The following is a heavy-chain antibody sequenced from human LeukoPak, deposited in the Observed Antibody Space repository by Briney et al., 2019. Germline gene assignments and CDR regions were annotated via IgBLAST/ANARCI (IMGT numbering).Heavy chain of an antibody. D-gene: IGHD6-19*01. J-gene: IGHJ4*02. Sequence: ASVKVSCKVSGYTLTELSMHWVRQAPGQGLEWMGWINPNSGGTNYAQKFQGWVTMTRDTSISTACMELSRLRSDDTAVYYCARERAVAGCDYWGQGTLVTVSS. V-gene: IGHV1-2*04. CDR2: INPNSGGT. CDR3: ARERAVAGCDY. CDR1: GYTLTELS.